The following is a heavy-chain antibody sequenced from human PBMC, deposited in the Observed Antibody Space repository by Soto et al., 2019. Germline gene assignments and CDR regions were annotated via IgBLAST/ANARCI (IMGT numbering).Heavy chain of an antibody. D-gene: IGHD3-16*01. CDR2: IYYSGST. CDR1: AGSISSGDYY. Sequence: QVQLQESGPGLVKPSQTLSLTCTVSAGSISSGDYYWSWIRQPPGKGLEWIGYIYYSGSTYYNPSLKSRVTLSVDTSKNQFSLKVSSVTAAGTAVYYCARVWGRNTGGWYFDLWGRGTLVTVSS. CDR3: ARVWGRNTGGWYFDL. J-gene: IGHJ2*01. V-gene: IGHV4-30-4*01.